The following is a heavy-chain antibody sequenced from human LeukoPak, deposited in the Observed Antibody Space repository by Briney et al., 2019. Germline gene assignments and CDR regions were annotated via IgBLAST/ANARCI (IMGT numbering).Heavy chain of an antibody. CDR2: IYSGGST. J-gene: IGHJ3*02. V-gene: IGHV3-53*01. CDR3: ASHYPRANDAFDI. D-gene: IGHD3-10*01. Sequence: PGGSLSLSCAASGFTFSSYAMSWVRQAPGKGLEWVSVIYSGGSTYYADSVKGRFTISRDNSKNTLYLQMNSLRAEDTAVYYCASHYPRANDAFDIWGQGTMVTVSS. CDR1: GFTFSSYA.